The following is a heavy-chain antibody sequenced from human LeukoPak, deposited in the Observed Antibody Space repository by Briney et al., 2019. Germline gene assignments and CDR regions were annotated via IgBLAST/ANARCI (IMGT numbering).Heavy chain of an antibody. CDR2: ISSTSAYI. D-gene: IGHD5-24*01. Sequence: GGSLRLSCAASGFTFSTYTMTWVRQAPGKGLEWVSSISSTSAYINYADSVKGRFTISRDNDKNSLYLQMNSLRAEDTAVYYCAREIQRRLQSWGQGTLVTVSS. J-gene: IGHJ4*02. V-gene: IGHV3-21*01. CDR1: GFTFSTYT. CDR3: AREIQRRLQS.